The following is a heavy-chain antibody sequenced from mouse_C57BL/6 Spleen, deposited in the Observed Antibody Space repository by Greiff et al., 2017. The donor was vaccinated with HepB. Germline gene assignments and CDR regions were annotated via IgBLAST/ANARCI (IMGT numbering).Heavy chain of an antibody. J-gene: IGHJ1*03. CDR3: TRRDSNYLYWYFDV. CDR2: IRNKANNHAT. CDR1: GFTFSDAW. D-gene: IGHD2-5*01. Sequence: DVMLVESGGGLVQPGGSMKLSCAASGFTFSDAWMDWVRQSPEKGLEWVAEIRNKANNHATYYAESVKGRLTISRDDSKSSVYLQMNSLRAEDTGIYYGTRRDSNYLYWYFDVWGTGTTVTVSS. V-gene: IGHV6-6*01.